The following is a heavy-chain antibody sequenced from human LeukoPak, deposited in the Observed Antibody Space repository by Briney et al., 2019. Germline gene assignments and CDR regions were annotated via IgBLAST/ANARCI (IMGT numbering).Heavy chain of an antibody. CDR3: ARGLYSSSWYFLDV. J-gene: IGHJ6*04. CDR1: GYTFSNND. V-gene: IGHV1-8*01. Sequence: ASVKVSCKASGYTFSNNDINWVRQATGQGLEWMGWMNPNSGNTGYAQKFQGRVTMTRNTSISTAYMELSSLKSEDTAVYYCARGLYSSSWYFLDVWGKGTTITISS. D-gene: IGHD6-13*01. CDR2: MNPNSGNT.